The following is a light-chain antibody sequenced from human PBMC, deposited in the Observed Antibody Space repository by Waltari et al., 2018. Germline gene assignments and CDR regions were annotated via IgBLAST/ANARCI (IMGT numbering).Light chain of an antibody. J-gene: IGLJ3*02. Sequence: NFVLTQPQSVSESPGKTVTISCTRTSGSFAGNSCPWYQLRPGSAPTTVIYADDQRPSGVPDRFSGSIDRSSNSASLTISGLKTEDEADYYCQSYDYSTWIFGGGTKLTVL. V-gene: IGLV6-57*03. CDR3: QSYDYSTWI. CDR1: SGSFAGNS. CDR2: ADD.